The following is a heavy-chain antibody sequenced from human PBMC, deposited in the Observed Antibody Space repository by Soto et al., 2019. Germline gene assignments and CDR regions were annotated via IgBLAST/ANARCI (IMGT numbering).Heavy chain of an antibody. J-gene: IGHJ4*02. CDR3: ARAATIFGDMGY. Sequence: PGGSLRLSCAASGVILSSYEMNWVRQAPGKGLEWVSYISSSGRIINYADSVKGRFTISRDNAKNSLYLQMNSLRAEDTAVYYCARAATIFGDMGYWGQGTLVTVSS. D-gene: IGHD3-3*01. CDR1: GVILSSYE. CDR2: ISSSGRII. V-gene: IGHV3-48*03.